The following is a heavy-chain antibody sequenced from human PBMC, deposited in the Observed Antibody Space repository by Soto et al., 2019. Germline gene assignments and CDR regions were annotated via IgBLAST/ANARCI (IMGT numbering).Heavy chain of an antibody. D-gene: IGHD6-19*01. CDR2: IYYSGSI. J-gene: IGHJ5*02. CDR3: ARQSSGWYNWFDP. CDR1: GGSISSSSYY. Sequence: SETLSLTCSVSGGSISSSSYYWGWIRQPPGKGLEWIGSIYYSGSIYYNPSLKSRVTISVDTSKNQFSLKLSSVTAAETAVYYCARQSSGWYNWFDPWGQGALVTVSS. V-gene: IGHV4-39*01.